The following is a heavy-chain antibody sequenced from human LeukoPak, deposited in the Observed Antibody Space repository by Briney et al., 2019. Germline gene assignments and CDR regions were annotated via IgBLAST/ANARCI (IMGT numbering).Heavy chain of an antibody. CDR3: ARGRRDGYNMGNDYFDY. V-gene: IGHV1-69*05. J-gene: IGHJ4*02. CDR1: GYTFSDHY. Sequence: ASVKVSCKASGYTFSDHYIHWVRQAPGQGLEWMGGIIPIFGTANYAQKFQGRVTITTDESTSTAYMELSSLRSEDTAVYYCARGRRDGYNMGNDYFDYWGQGTLVTVSS. CDR2: IIPIFGTA. D-gene: IGHD5-24*01.